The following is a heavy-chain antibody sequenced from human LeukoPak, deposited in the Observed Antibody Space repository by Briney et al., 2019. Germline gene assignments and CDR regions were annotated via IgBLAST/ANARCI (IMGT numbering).Heavy chain of an antibody. V-gene: IGHV1-69*04. D-gene: IGHD5-18*01. Sequence: ASVKVSCKTSGYSFTSHGMHWVRQAPGQGLEWMGRIIPILGIANYAQKFQGRVTITADKSTSTAYMELSSLRSEDTAVYYCAGNLPDTATSFDYWGQGTLVTVSS. CDR1: GYSFTSHG. CDR2: IIPILGIA. J-gene: IGHJ4*02. CDR3: AGNLPDTATSFDY.